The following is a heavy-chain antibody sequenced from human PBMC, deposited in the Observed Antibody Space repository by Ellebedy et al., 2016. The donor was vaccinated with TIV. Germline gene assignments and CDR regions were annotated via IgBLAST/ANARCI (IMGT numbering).Heavy chain of an antibody. J-gene: IGHJ5*02. D-gene: IGHD1-26*01. Sequence: GGSLRLSCAASGFTFGSYDMHWVRQAPGKGLEWLALISYGATSKDYAGSVKGRFTTSRDNFKNTLYLQMSSLRADDTAVYYCARVFESYSIDTWGQGTLVTVSS. CDR2: ISYGATSK. CDR1: GFTFGSYD. CDR3: ARVFESYSIDT. V-gene: IGHV3-30-3*01.